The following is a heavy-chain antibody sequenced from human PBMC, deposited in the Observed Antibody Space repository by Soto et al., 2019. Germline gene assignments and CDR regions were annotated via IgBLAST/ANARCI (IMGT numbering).Heavy chain of an antibody. V-gene: IGHV1-69*13. CDR3: ARHDCISSSCYYYYYYGMDV. J-gene: IGHJ6*02. Sequence: ASVKVSCKASGGTFSTYAISWVRQAPGQGLEWMGGIIPIFDTANYAQKFQGRVTITADESASTAYMELSSLRSEDTAVYYCARHDCISSSCYYYYYYGMDVWGQGTTVTVSS. D-gene: IGHD2-2*01. CDR1: GGTFSTYA. CDR2: IIPIFDTA.